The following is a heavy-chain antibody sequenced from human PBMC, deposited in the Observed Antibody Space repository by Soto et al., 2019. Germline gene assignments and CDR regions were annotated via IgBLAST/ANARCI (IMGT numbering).Heavy chain of an antibody. CDR1: GYSFTSYW. V-gene: IGHV5-51*01. Sequence: PVEALKISFKGSGYSFTSYWIGWVRQMPGKGLEGVGIIYPGDSETRYSPSFQGQVTISADKSISIAYLQWSSLKASDPAMYSCARRVEARGELRDAFDIWGQGTMVTVSS. D-gene: IGHD6-6*01. J-gene: IGHJ3*02. CDR3: ARRVEARGELRDAFDI. CDR2: IYPGDSET.